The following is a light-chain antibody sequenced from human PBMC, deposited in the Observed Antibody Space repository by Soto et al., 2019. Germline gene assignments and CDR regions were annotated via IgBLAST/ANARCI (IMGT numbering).Light chain of an antibody. CDR1: SGHSNYA. J-gene: IGLJ2*01. CDR3: QTWDTGIVL. V-gene: IGLV4-69*01. Sequence: QSVLTQSPSASASLGASVKLTCTLSSGHSNYAIAWHQQLPEKGPRYLMKVNSDGSHSKGDGIPDRFSGSSSGAERYLPISSLQSEDEADYYCQTWDTGIVLFGGGTKLTVL. CDR2: VNSDGSH.